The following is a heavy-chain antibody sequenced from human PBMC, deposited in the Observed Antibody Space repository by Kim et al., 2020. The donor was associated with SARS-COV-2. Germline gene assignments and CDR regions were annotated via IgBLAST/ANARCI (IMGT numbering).Heavy chain of an antibody. CDR2: ISSSSSYI. D-gene: IGHD2-15*01. J-gene: IGHJ4*02. Sequence: GGSLRLSCAASGFTFSSYSMNWVRQAPGKGLEWVSSISSSSSYIYYADSVKGRFTISRDNAKNSLYLQMNSLRAEDTAVYYCARDLLGWPIDYWGQGTLVTVSS. CDR3: ARDLLGWPIDY. CDR1: GFTFSSYS. V-gene: IGHV3-21*01.